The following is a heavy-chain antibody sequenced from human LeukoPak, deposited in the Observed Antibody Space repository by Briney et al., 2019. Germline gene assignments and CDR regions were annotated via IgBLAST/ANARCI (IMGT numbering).Heavy chain of an antibody. CDR3: ATHPGGLQSGFDN. CDR1: GYSFTSYW. J-gene: IGHJ4*02. V-gene: IGHV5-51*01. D-gene: IGHD5-24*01. Sequence: PGEALKISSKGSGYSFTSYWIGWVRQMPGKGLEYMGIIHPGDSDTRYSPSFQGQVSISVDRSSSTAYIQWSRLKASDTAMYYCATHPGGLQSGFDNWGQGTLVTVSS. CDR2: IHPGDSDT.